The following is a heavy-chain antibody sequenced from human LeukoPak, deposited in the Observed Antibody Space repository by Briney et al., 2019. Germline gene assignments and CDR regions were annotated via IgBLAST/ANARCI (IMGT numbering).Heavy chain of an antibody. CDR2: IFRRGST. V-gene: IGHV4-59*13. CDR1: GASMNDYY. J-gene: IGHJ4*02. Sequence: SETLSLTCTVSGASMNDYYWTWIRQPPGKGLEWIGNIFRRGSTNYNPSLKSRVTISVEPSKKQFSLRLSSVTAADTAVYYCAGINYYDSSFGDFWGQGTLVTVSS. D-gene: IGHD3-22*01. CDR3: AGINYYDSSFGDF.